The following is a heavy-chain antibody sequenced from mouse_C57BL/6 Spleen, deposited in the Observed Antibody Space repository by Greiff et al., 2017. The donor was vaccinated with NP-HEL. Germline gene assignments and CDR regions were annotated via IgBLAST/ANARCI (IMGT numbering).Heavy chain of an antibody. CDR2: ISSGGSYT. CDR3: AGDYDDYFDY. D-gene: IGHD2-4*01. Sequence: DVHLVESGGDLVKPGGSLKLSCAASGFTFSSYGMSWVRQTPDKRLEWVATISSGGSYTYYPDSVKGRFTISRDNAKNTLYLQMSSLKSEDTAMYYCAGDYDDYFDYWGQGTTLTVSS. J-gene: IGHJ2*01. CDR1: GFTFSSYG. V-gene: IGHV5-6*01.